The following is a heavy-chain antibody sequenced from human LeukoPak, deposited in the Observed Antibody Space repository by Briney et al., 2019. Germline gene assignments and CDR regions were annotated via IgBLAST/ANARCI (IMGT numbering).Heavy chain of an antibody. D-gene: IGHD3-16*01. CDR3: ARGFYDYVWGSYAYFDY. J-gene: IGHJ4*02. CDR1: GGSMSSYY. CDR2: IYYSGST. V-gene: IGHV4-59*01. Sequence: PSETLSLTCTVSGGSMSSYYWSWIRQPPGKGLEWIGYIYYSGSTNYNPSLKSRVTISVDTSKNQFSLKLSSVTAADTAVYYCARGFYDYVWGSYAYFDYWGQGTLVTVSS.